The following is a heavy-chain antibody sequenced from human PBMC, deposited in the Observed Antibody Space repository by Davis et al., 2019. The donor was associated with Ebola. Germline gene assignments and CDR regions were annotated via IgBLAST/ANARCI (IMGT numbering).Heavy chain of an antibody. V-gene: IGHV4-34*01. CDR2: INHSGST. D-gene: IGHD3-10*01. CDR1: GGSFSGYY. Sequence: SETLSLTCAVYGGSFSGYYWSWIRQPPGKGLEWIGEINHSGSTNYNPSLKSRVTISVDTSKNQFSLKLSSVTAADTAVYYCAKDQSFRGVIGQYGMDVWGQGTTVTVSS. CDR3: AKDQSFRGVIGQYGMDV. J-gene: IGHJ6*02.